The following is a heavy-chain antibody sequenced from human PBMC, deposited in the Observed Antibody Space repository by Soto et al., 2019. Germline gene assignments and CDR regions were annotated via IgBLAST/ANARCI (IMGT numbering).Heavy chain of an antibody. CDR3: ARDYDGFGELFPNLDY. J-gene: IGHJ4*02. CDR1: GYTFTGYY. Sequence: GASLKVSCKASGYTFTGYYMHWVRQAPGQGLEWMGWINPNSGGTNYAQKFQGWVTMTRDTSISTAYMELSRLRSDDTAVYYCARDYDGFGELFPNLDYWGQGTLVTVSS. CDR2: INPNSGGT. V-gene: IGHV1-2*04. D-gene: IGHD3-10*01.